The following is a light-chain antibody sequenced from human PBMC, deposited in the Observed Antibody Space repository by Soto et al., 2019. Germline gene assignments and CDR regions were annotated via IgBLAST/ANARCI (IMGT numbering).Light chain of an antibody. CDR1: QTISSDY. V-gene: IGKV3-20*01. CDR3: QQYVGWT. Sequence: EIVLTQSPGTLSVSPGERATLSCRASQTISSDYLAWYQQKPGQAPSLLIYGTSSRATGIPDRFSGSGSGTSFTLLLSRLEPEDSAIYYCQQYVGWTFGQGTKVEIK. CDR2: GTS. J-gene: IGKJ1*01.